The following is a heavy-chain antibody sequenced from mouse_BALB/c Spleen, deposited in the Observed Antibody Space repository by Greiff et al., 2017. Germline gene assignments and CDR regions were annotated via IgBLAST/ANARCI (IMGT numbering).Heavy chain of an antibody. CDR3: ARGAYDYDEGLNAMDY. D-gene: IGHD2-4*01. CDR1: GFTFSSYA. V-gene: IGHV5-9-4*01. Sequence: EVMLVESGGGLVKPGGSLKLSCAASGFTFSSYAMSWVRQSPEKRLEWVAEISSGGSYTYYPDTVTGRFTISRDNAKNTLYLEMSSLRSEDTAMYYCARGAYDYDEGLNAMDYWGQGTSVTVSS. J-gene: IGHJ4*01. CDR2: ISSGGSYT.